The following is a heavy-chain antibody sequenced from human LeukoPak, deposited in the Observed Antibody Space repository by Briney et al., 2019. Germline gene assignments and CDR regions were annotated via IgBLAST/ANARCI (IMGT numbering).Heavy chain of an antibody. V-gene: IGHV1-2*02. Sequence: VASVKVSCKASGYTFTGYYMHWVRQAPGQGLEWMGWINPNSGGTNYAQKFQGRVTMTRDTSISTAYMELSRLRSDDTAVYYCARVTGWFGENYWFDPWGQGTLVTVSS. CDR1: GYTFTGYY. CDR3: ARVTGWFGENYWFDP. CDR2: INPNSGGT. D-gene: IGHD3-10*01. J-gene: IGHJ5*02.